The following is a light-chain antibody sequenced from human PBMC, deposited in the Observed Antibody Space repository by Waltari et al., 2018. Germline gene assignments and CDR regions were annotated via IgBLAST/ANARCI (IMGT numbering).Light chain of an antibody. CDR1: SIDFGPYNY. Sequence: QSALTQPRSVSGSPGQSVTISCTGPSIDFGPYNYVSWYQHLPDKAPKPMIYDVTKRPPGVPGRFSGSRSGNTASLTISGLQAEDEADYYCCSYAGSYIWVFGGGTKLTVL. J-gene: IGLJ3*02. V-gene: IGLV2-11*01. CDR3: CSYAGSYIWV. CDR2: DVT.